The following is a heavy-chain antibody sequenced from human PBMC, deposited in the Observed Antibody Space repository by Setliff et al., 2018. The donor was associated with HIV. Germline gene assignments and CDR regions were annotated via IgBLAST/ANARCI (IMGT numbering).Heavy chain of an antibody. J-gene: IGHJ5*02. Sequence: PSETLSLTCTVSGGSISSSSCYWAWVRQPPGKGLEWIGSIYYSGSTSYNPSLKSRVTISVDTSKNQFSLKLRSVTAADTAVYYCARRRGYCSGGTCYSGGYWFDPWGQGTLGTVS. CDR2: IYYSGST. CDR1: GGSISSSSCY. D-gene: IGHD2-15*01. CDR3: ARRRGYCSGGTCYSGGYWFDP. V-gene: IGHV4-39*01.